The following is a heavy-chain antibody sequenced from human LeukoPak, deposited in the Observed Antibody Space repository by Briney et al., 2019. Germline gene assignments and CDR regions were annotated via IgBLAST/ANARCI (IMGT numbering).Heavy chain of an antibody. CDR1: GGIFSNYA. Sequence: SVKVSCKASGGIFSNYAISWVRQAPGQGLEWMGGIIPTIGTASYAQKFQGRVTITADESTSTAYMELSSLRSDDTAVYYCARDALNGGDTLKLFDYWGQGTLVTVSS. CDR3: ARDALNGGDTLKLFDY. CDR2: IIPTIGTA. D-gene: IGHD2-21*01. J-gene: IGHJ4*02. V-gene: IGHV1-69*13.